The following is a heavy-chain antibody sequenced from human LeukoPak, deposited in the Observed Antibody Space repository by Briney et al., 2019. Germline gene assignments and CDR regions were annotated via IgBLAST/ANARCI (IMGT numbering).Heavy chain of an antibody. CDR1: GGSISSGSYY. D-gene: IGHD6-13*01. Sequence: SETLSLTCTVSGGSISSGSYYWSWIRQPAGKGLEWIGRIYTSGSTNYNPSLTSRVTISVDTSKNQFSLKLSSVTAADTAVYYCASPPAGYSSSWYGNWGQGTLVTVSS. V-gene: IGHV4-61*02. CDR3: ASPPAGYSSSWYGN. CDR2: IYTSGST. J-gene: IGHJ4*02.